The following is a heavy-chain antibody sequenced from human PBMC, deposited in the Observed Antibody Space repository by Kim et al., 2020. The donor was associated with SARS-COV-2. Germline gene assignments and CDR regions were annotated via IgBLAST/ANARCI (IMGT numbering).Heavy chain of an antibody. V-gene: IGHV3-23*01. CDR3: AKDLGYSSTWYDYYGMDV. Sequence: GGSLRLSCTASGFTFSSYAMSWVRQAPGKGLEWVSAISGRGGSTYYADSVKGRFTISRDNSKNTLYLQMNSLRAEDTAVYYCAKDLGYSSTWYDYYGMDVWGQGTTVTVSS. CDR1: GFTFSSYA. J-gene: IGHJ6*02. CDR2: ISGRGGST. D-gene: IGHD6-13*01.